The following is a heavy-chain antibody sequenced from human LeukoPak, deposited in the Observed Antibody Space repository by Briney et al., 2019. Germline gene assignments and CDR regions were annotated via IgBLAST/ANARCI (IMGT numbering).Heavy chain of an antibody. V-gene: IGHV3-66*01. CDR3: AGLSSRTVTAGS. D-gene: IGHD1-14*01. J-gene: IGHJ4*02. Sequence: PGGSLRLSCAASGFTFRSYAMNWVRQAPGKGLEWISVIYSGGSTYYADSVMGRFTISRDISKNSLYLQMNSLRAEDTAVYYCAGLSSRTVTAGSWGQGTLVTVSS. CDR2: IYSGGST. CDR1: GFTFRSYA.